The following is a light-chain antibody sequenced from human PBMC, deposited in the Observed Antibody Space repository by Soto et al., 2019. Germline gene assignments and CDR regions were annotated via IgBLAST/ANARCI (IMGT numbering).Light chain of an antibody. CDR2: DVS. Sequence: QSVLTQPASVSASPGQSITISCTGTSSDVGGYNYVSWYQQHPGKAPKLMIYDVSNRPSGVSNRFSGSKSGNTASLTISGLQAEDEDDYYYRSYTNSSTYVFGTGTKVT. V-gene: IGLV2-14*01. CDR1: SSDVGGYNY. J-gene: IGLJ1*01. CDR3: RSYTNSSTYV.